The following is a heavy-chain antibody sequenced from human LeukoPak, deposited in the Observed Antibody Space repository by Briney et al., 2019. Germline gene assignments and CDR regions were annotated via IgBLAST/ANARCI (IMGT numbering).Heavy chain of an antibody. Sequence: GGSLRLSSAASAFTFSNACMSWLRQAPGKGRKWGGRTKSKTTGGTTDYAAPVKGRFTISRDDAKNTLYLQMTSLKTEDTAVYYCTILYGPDSAYWGQGTLVTVSS. CDR2: TKSKTTGGTT. D-gene: IGHD3-9*01. CDR3: TILYGPDSAY. J-gene: IGHJ4*02. V-gene: IGHV3-15*01. CDR1: AFTFSNAC.